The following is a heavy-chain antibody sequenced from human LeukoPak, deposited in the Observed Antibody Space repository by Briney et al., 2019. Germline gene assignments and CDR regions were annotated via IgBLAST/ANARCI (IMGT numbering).Heavy chain of an antibody. CDR1: GFSFRSYA. V-gene: IGHV3-23*01. D-gene: IGHD5-12*01. Sequence: PGGSLRLSCAASGFSFRSYAMSWVRQAPGKGLEWVSAISGSGTNTYYADSVKGRFTISRDNAKDSLYLQMNSLRAEDTAVYYCARDPGSGYEEHFDYWGQGTLVTVSS. CDR2: ISGSGTNT. J-gene: IGHJ4*02. CDR3: ARDPGSGYEEHFDY.